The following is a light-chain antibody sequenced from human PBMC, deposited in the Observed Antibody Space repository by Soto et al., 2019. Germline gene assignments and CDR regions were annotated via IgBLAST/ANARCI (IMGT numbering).Light chain of an antibody. J-gene: IGKJ2*01. Sequence: EMVMPQSPGTLSLSPGERTTLSCRASQSLSGNYLAWYQHKPGQAPTLLIYGASSRATGIPDRFSGSGSGTDFTLIISRLEPEDFAVYYCQHYVRIPRTFGQGTKLEIK. CDR1: QSLSGNY. CDR2: GAS. CDR3: QHYVRIPRT. V-gene: IGKV3-20*01.